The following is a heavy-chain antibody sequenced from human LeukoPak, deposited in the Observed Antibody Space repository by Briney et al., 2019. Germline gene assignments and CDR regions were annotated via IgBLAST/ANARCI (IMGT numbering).Heavy chain of an antibody. CDR1: GFTFSNYA. D-gene: IGHD6-6*01. V-gene: IGHV3-30*02. CDR2: IRYDGSNK. Sequence: AGGSLRLSCAAYGFTFSNYAMHWVRQAPGKGLEWVTFIRYDGSNKYYAESVKGRFTISRDDSKNTLYLQMSSLRAEDTAVYYCAKAIHSSTSGVVDYWGQGTLVTVSS. J-gene: IGHJ4*02. CDR3: AKAIHSSTSGVVDY.